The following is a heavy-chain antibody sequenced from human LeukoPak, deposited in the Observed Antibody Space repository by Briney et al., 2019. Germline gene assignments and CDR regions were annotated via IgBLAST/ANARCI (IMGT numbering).Heavy chain of an antibody. CDR1: GGSISSSSYY. CDR2: IYYSGST. V-gene: IGHV4-39*01. D-gene: IGHD3-16*01. J-gene: IGHJ4*02. CDR3: ARLGAGVNFDY. Sequence: PSETLSLTCTVSGGSISSSSYYWGWIRQPPGKGLEWIGSIYYSGSTYYNPSLKSRVTISVDTSKNQFSLKLSSVTAADTAVYYCARLGAGVNFDYWGQGTLVTVSS.